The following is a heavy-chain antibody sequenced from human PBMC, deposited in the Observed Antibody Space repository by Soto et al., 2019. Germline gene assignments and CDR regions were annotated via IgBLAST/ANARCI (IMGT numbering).Heavy chain of an antibody. D-gene: IGHD5-12*01. Sequence: SETLSLTCTVSGGSVGTGINYWTWIRQPPGEGLEWIGNIFTSGSANYDPSLKTRVTISVDTSKNQFSLKLTSVTAADTAVYYCARDVKGDIDRAGYYYYDMDVWGQGTRSPSP. CDR3: ARDVKGDIDRAGYYYYDMDV. V-gene: IGHV4-61*01. J-gene: IGHJ6*02. CDR1: GGSVGTGINY. CDR2: IFTSGSA.